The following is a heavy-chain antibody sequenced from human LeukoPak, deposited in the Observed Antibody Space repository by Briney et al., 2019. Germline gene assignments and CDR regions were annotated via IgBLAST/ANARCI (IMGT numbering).Heavy chain of an antibody. V-gene: IGHV3-9*01. CDR3: AKARGYYDSSGYYHEYFQH. CDR1: GFTFSSYA. J-gene: IGHJ1*01. CDR2: ISWNSGSI. D-gene: IGHD3-22*01. Sequence: GGSLRLSCAASGFTFSSYAMSWVRQAPGKGLERVSGISWNSGSIGYADSVKGRFTISRDNAKNSLYLQMNSLRAEDTALYYCAKARGYYDSSGYYHEYFQHWGQGTLVTVSS.